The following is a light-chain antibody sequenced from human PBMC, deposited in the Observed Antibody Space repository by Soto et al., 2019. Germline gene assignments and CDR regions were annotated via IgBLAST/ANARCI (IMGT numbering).Light chain of an antibody. CDR3: QQYGSSPPVT. CDR1: QSVSSSY. Sequence: EIVLTQSPGTLSLSPGEGATLSCGASQSVSSSYLAWYQQKPGQTPRLLIYGASGRANGIPDRFSGSGSGTDFTLTISRLEPEDFAVYYCQQYGSSPPVTFGQGTRLEIK. V-gene: IGKV3-20*01. CDR2: GAS. J-gene: IGKJ5*01.